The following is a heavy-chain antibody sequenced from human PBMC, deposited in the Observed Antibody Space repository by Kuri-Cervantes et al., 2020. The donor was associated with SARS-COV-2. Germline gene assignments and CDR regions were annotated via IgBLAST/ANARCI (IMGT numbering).Heavy chain of an antibody. CDR2: IWYDGGEE. V-gene: IGHV3-30*02. CDR3: SWHGMSYSRDYFDY. Sequence: GESLKISCAASGFTFSNHGMHWVRQAPGKGLEWVAFIWYDGGEEYYGDSVKGRFTISRDNSKNTLDLQMNSLTAEDTGMYYCSWHGMSYSRDYFDYWGPGTLVTVSS. CDR1: GFTFSNHG. J-gene: IGHJ4*02. D-gene: IGHD3-10*01.